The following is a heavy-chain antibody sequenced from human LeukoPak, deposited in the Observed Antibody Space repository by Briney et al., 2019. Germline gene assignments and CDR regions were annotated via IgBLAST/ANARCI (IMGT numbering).Heavy chain of an antibody. D-gene: IGHD2-21*01. CDR3: AKDQVISGSEASDI. J-gene: IGHJ3*02. CDR1: GFTFSSYT. V-gene: IGHV3-23*01. CDR2: IGGSGVGT. Sequence: GGSLRLSCAASGFTFSSYTMNWVRQAPGKGLEWVSAIGGSGVGTYYADSVRGRFTISRDNSWNTLYLQMSSLRAEDTAVYYCAKDQVISGSEASDIWGQGTIVTVSS.